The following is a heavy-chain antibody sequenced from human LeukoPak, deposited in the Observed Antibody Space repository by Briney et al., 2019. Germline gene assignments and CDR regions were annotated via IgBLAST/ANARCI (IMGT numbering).Heavy chain of an antibody. CDR2: ISHTGSDI. Sequence: PGGSLRLSCEATGFSFSGYAMSWVRQAPGKGLEWGSHISHTGSDIHYADSVKGRFTISRDDSKNTLYLQTNSLRAEDTAAYFCARKHLQPPLVFLALWGQGTTVTVSS. CDR3: ARKHLQPPLVFLAL. CDR1: GFSFSGYA. V-gene: IGHV3-23*01. D-gene: IGHD3-3*01. J-gene: IGHJ6*02.